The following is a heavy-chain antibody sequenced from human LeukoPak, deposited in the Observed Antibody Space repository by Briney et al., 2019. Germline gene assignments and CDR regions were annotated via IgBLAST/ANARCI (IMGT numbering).Heavy chain of an antibody. CDR3: ARYTGGLYSSGWYDAFDI. V-gene: IGHV4-59*01. J-gene: IGHJ3*02. CDR2: IYYSGST. D-gene: IGHD6-19*01. Sequence: SETLSLTCTVSGGSISSYYWSWIRQPPGKGLEWIGYIYYSGSTNYNPSLKSRVTISVDTSKNQFSLKLSSVTAADTAVYYCARYTGGLYSSGWYDAFDIWGQGTMVTVSS. CDR1: GGSISSYY.